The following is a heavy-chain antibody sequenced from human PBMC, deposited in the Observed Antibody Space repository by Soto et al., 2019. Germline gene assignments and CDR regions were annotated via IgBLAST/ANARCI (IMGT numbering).Heavy chain of an antibody. Sequence: GGSLRLSCAASGFTFSDYYMSWIRQAPGKGLEWVSYISSSGSTIYYADSVKGRFTISRDNAKNSLYLQMNSLRAEDTAVYYCARDTAASIVATIISTFDYWGQGTLVTVSS. CDR1: GFTFSDYY. D-gene: IGHD5-12*01. CDR2: ISSSGSTI. J-gene: IGHJ4*02. V-gene: IGHV3-11*01. CDR3: ARDTAASIVATIISTFDY.